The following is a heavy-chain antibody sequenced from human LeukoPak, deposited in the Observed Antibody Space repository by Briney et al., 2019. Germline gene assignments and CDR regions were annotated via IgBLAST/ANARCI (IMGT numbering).Heavy chain of an antibody. V-gene: IGHV3-23*01. J-gene: IGHJ4*02. Sequence: GGSLRLSCVVSGFTFSTHAMTWVRQAPGKGLEWVSVIGNNGDTTRYANSVKGRFTISRDNSKNTLYLQMNSLRAEDTAVYYCTKTFDSGSYQTTHFDYWGQGTLVTVSS. CDR1: GFTFSTHA. CDR3: TKTFDSGSYQTTHFDY. CDR2: IGNNGDTT. D-gene: IGHD3-10*01.